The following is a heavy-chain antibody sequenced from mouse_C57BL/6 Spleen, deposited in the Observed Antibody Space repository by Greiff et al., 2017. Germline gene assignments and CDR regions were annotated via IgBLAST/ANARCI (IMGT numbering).Heavy chain of an antibody. CDR1: GYTFTSYW. J-gene: IGHJ2*01. Sequence: QVQLKQPGAELVMPGASVKLSCKASGYTFTSYWMHWVKQRPGPGLEWIGEIDPSDSYTNYNQKFKGKSTLTVDKSSSTTYMKLSSLTSEDSAVDYCASPFYGNYFDYWGQGTTLTVSS. V-gene: IGHV1-69*01. D-gene: IGHD2-10*01. CDR3: ASPFYGNYFDY. CDR2: IDPSDSYT.